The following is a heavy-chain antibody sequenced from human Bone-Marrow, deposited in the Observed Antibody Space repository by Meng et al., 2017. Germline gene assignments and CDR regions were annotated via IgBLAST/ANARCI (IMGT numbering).Heavy chain of an antibody. V-gene: IGHV4-34*01. J-gene: IGHJ5*02. CDR1: GGSFSGYY. CDR2: INHSGST. Sequence: GSLRLSCAVYGGSFSGYYWSWIRQPPGKGLEWIGEINHSGSTNYNPSLKSRVTISVDTSKNQFSLKLSSVTAADTAVYYCARGRPFRYCSGGSCYRNWFDPWGQGTLVTVSS. D-gene: IGHD2-15*01. CDR3: ARGRPFRYCSGGSCYRNWFDP.